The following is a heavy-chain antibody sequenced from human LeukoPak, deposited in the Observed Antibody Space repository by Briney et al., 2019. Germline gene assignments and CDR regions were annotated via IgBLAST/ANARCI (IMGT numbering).Heavy chain of an antibody. CDR1: GFTFSSYS. J-gene: IGHJ4*02. CDR3: ARAAKATEPHYFDY. V-gene: IGHV3-21*01. CDR2: ISSSSSYI. D-gene: IGHD1-14*01. Sequence: PGGSLRLSCAASGFTFSSYSMNWVRQAPGKGLEWVSSISSSSSYIYYADSVKGRFTISRDNAKNSLYLQMNSLRAEDTAVYYCARAAKATEPHYFDYWGQGTLVTVSS.